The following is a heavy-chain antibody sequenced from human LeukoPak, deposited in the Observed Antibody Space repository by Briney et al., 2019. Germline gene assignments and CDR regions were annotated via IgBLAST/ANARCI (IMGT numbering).Heavy chain of an antibody. Sequence: SETLSLTCTVSGGSISSYYWNWIRQPAGKGLEWIGRFYTSGSTNYNPSLKSRVTMSVDTSKNQFSLKLSSVTAADTAVYYCARDGLGYSGPRNWFDPWGQGTLVTVSS. CDR1: GGSISSYY. J-gene: IGHJ5*02. CDR3: ARDGLGYSGPRNWFDP. CDR2: FYTSGST. D-gene: IGHD5-12*01. V-gene: IGHV4-4*07.